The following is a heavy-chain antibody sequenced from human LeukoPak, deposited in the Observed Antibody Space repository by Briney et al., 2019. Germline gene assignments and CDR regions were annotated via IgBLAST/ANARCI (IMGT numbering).Heavy chain of an antibody. CDR3: ARDQHSSSWYAGWFDP. Sequence: SETLSLTCTVSGGSISSYYWSWIRQPPGKGLEWIGYIYYSGSTNYNPSLKSRVTISVDTSKNQFFLKLSSVTAADTAVYYCARDQHSSSWYAGWFDPWGQGTLVTVSS. J-gene: IGHJ5*02. CDR2: IYYSGST. D-gene: IGHD6-13*01. CDR1: GGSISSYY. V-gene: IGHV4-59*01.